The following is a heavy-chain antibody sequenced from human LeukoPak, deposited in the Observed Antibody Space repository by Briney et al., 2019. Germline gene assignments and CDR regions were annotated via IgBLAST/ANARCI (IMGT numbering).Heavy chain of an antibody. V-gene: IGHV5-10-1*01. CDR2: IDPSDSYT. Sequence: GESLKISCKGSGYSFTSYWIGWVRQMPGKGLEWMGRIDPSDSYTNYSPSFQGHVTISADKSISTAYLQWSSLKASDTAMYYCARRLFHCSSTSCYSGMDVWGKGTTVTVSS. D-gene: IGHD2-2*02. CDR3: ARRLFHCSSTSCYSGMDV. J-gene: IGHJ6*04. CDR1: GYSFTSYW.